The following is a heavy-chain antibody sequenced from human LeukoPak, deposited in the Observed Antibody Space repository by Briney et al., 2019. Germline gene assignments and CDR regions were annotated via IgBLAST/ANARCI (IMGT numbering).Heavy chain of an antibody. D-gene: IGHD3-3*01. CDR3: AREPKYYDFWSGYYTLSYYYYGMDV. Sequence: SETLSLTCTVSGGSISSYYWSWIRQPAGKGLEWIGRIYTSGSTNYNPSLKSRVTMSVDTSKNQFSLKLSSVTAADTAVYYCAREPKYYDFWSGYYTLSYYYYGMDVWGQGTTVTVSS. CDR1: GGSISSYY. J-gene: IGHJ6*02. V-gene: IGHV4-4*07. CDR2: IYTSGST.